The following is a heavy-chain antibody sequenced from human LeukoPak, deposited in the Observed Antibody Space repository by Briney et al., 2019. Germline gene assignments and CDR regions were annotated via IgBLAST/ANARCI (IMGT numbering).Heavy chain of an antibody. Sequence: SETLSLTCTVSGGSISSYYWSWIRQPPGKGLEWIGYIYYSGSTNYNPSLKSRVTISVDTSKNQFSLKLSSVTAADTAVYYCASPSNRDDAFDIWGQGTMVTVSS. D-gene: IGHD1-14*01. CDR1: GGSISSYY. J-gene: IGHJ3*02. V-gene: IGHV4-59*08. CDR3: ASPSNRDDAFDI. CDR2: IYYSGST.